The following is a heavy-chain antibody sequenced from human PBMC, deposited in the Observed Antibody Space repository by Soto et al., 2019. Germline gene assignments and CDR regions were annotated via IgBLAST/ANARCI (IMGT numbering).Heavy chain of an antibody. V-gene: IGHV4-59*01. CDR1: GGSISTFY. CDR3: ARDYASSGWRTTGFDY. D-gene: IGHD3-22*01. J-gene: IGHJ4*01. CDR2: LYYSVST. Sequence: SETLSLTCTVSGGSISTFYWSWIRQPPGKGLEWIGYLYYSVSTNYNPSLKSRGTISVDTSKNEFSLKLSSVTPADTAMYYCARDYASSGWRTTGFDYWGHGIMVTVYS.